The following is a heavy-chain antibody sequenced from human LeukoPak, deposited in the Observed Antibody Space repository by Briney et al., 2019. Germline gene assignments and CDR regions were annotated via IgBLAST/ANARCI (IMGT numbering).Heavy chain of an antibody. Sequence: ASVKVSCKPSGYTFTNFYIHWVRQAPGQGFEWMGIFNPRGGRTSYALRFQGRITITRDMSTTTVSMELSSLKSDDTAVYYCARDFSGRGIAASGMLPLTNYYDFSMDVWGQGTTVTVS. CDR3: ARDFSGRGIAASGMLPLTNYYDFSMDV. D-gene: IGHD1-1*01. J-gene: IGHJ6*03. CDR2: FNPRGGRT. CDR1: GYTFTNFY. V-gene: IGHV1-46*01.